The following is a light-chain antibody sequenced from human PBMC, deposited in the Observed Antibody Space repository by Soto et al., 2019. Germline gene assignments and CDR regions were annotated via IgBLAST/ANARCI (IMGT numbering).Light chain of an antibody. J-gene: IGLJ1*01. CDR1: SSNIGAGYD. Sequence: QSVLTQPPSVSGAPGQRVTISCTGSSSNIGAGYDVYWYQQLPGTAPKLLIYGNSNRPSGVPDRFSGSKSGTSASLAITGLQAEDEADYYCQSYDSSLSGSVLGTGTKLTVL. V-gene: IGLV1-40*01. CDR2: GNS. CDR3: QSYDSSLSGSV.